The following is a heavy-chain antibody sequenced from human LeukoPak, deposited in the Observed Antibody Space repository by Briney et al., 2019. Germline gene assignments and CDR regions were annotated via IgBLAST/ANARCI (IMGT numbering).Heavy chain of an antibody. V-gene: IGHV3-30*02. CDR3: AKDRDIAAAGYYFDY. J-gene: IGHJ4*02. D-gene: IGHD6-13*01. CDR2: IWYDGSNK. Sequence: PGGSLRLSCAASGFTFSSYGMHWVRQAPGKGLEWVAVIWYDGSNKYYADSVKGRFTISRDNSKNTLYLQMNSLRVEDTAVYYCAKDRDIAAAGYYFDYWGQGTLVTVSS. CDR1: GFTFSSYG.